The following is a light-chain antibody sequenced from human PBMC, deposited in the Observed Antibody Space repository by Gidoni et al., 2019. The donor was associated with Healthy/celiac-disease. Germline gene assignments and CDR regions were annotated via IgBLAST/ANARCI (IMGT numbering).Light chain of an antibody. Sequence: QSALPPPASVSGSPGPSITISCTGTSSDVGGYNYVSWYQQHPGKAPKLMIYDVSTRPSGVADRFSGSKSGNTASLTISGLQAEDEADYYCSSYTSSSTLVVFGGGTKLTVL. CDR2: DVS. CDR1: SSDVGGYNY. V-gene: IGLV2-14*03. CDR3: SSYTSSSTLVV. J-gene: IGLJ2*01.